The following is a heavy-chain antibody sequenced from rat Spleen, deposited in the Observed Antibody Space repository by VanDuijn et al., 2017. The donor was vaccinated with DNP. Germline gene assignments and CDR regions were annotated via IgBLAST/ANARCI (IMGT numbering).Heavy chain of an antibody. CDR1: GFNFNDYW. J-gene: IGHJ2*01. D-gene: IGHD1-11*01. V-gene: IGHV4-2*01. CDR3: AKGPNYGAWSDYFDY. CDR2: INKDSSTI. Sequence: EVKLVESGGGLVQPGRSLKLSCAASGFNFNDYWMGWVRQAPGKGLEWIGEINKDSSTIKYIPSLKDKITVSRDNAQNTLYLQMSKLGSEDTAIYYCAKGPNYGAWSDYFDYWGQGVMVAVSS.